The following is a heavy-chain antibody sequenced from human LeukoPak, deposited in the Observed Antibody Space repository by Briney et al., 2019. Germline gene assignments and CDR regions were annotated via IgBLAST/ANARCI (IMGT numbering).Heavy chain of an antibody. Sequence: GGSLTLSCTASGFSLSKVGMSWVRQARGQGLEWVGHIKTKTDGGTTESVAPVRGRFTISRDDSGDTLYLQMNRLKIEDTAVYYCTTVDYGDLTPAASSDYWGQGTLVTVSS. CDR1: GFSLSKVG. J-gene: IGHJ4*02. V-gene: IGHV3-15*01. CDR3: TTVDYGDLTPAASSDY. D-gene: IGHD4-17*01. CDR2: IKTKTDGGTT.